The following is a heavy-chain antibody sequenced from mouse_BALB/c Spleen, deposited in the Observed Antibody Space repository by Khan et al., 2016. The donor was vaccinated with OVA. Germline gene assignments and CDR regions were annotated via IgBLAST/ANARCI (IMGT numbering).Heavy chain of an antibody. Sequence: LVQSGGSRKLSCAASGFTFTSYGMHWIRQAPEKGLEWVAYISSDSNTIYYADTVKGRFTISRDNPKNTLFLQMTSLRSGDTAMYFCATSYFYGYYFDYWGQGTTVTVSS. CDR1: GFTFTSYG. CDR2: ISSDSNTI. J-gene: IGHJ2*01. CDR3: ATSYFYGYYFDY. D-gene: IGHD1-1*01. V-gene: IGHV5-17*02.